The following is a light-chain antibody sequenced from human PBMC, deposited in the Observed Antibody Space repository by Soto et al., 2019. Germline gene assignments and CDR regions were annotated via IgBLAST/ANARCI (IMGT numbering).Light chain of an antibody. CDR1: QGISSY. CDR2: AAS. Sequence: AIRMTQSPSSFSASTGDRVTITCRASQGISSYLAWYQQKPGKAPKLLIYAASTLQSGVPSRFSGSGSWTDFTLTIICLQAEDFATYYCQQYYSYPPWTFGQGTKVEIK. J-gene: IGKJ1*01. CDR3: QQYYSYPPWT. V-gene: IGKV1-8*01.